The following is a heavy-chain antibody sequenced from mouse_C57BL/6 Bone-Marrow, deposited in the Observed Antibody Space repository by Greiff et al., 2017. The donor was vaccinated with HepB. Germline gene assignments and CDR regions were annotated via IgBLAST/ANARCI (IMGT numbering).Heavy chain of an antibody. V-gene: IGHV1-69*01. CDR3: ARNWEAWFAY. CDR2: IDPSDSYT. CDR1: GYTFTSYW. J-gene: IGHJ3*01. D-gene: IGHD4-1*01. Sequence: QVQLQQPGAELVMPGASVKLSCKASGYTFTSYWMNWVKQRPGQGLEWIGEIDPSDSYTNYNQKFKGKSTLTVDKSSSTAYMQLSSLTSEDSAVYYCARNWEAWFAYWGQGTLVTVSA.